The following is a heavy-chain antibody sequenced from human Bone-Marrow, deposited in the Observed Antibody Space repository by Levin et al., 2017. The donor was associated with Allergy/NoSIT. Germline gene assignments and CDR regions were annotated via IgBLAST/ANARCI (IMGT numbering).Heavy chain of an antibody. CDR3: ARGPISRYYYDSSGDFDY. CDR1: GYTFTSYG. J-gene: IGHJ4*02. D-gene: IGHD3-22*01. V-gene: IGHV1-18*01. Sequence: GESLKISCKASGYTFTSYGISWVRQAPGQGLEWMGWISAYNGNTNYAQKLQGRVTMTTDTSTSTAYMELRSLRSDDTAVYYCARGPISRYYYDSSGDFDYWGQGTLVTVSS. CDR2: ISAYNGNT.